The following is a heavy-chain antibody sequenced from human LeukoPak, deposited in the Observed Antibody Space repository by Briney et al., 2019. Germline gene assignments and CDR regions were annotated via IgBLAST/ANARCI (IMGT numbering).Heavy chain of an antibody. CDR1: GFTFSNYA. J-gene: IGHJ4*02. CDR3: AKSSRSPDGGDFDY. Sequence: PGGSLRLSCAASGFTFSNYAMSWVRQAPGKGLGWVSSIRDSGYSTYYADSVKGRFTVSRDNSKNTLYLQMNSLRAEDTAVYYCAKSSRSPDGGDFDYWGREPWSPSPQ. V-gene: IGHV3-23*01. D-gene: IGHD6-13*01. CDR2: IRDSGYST.